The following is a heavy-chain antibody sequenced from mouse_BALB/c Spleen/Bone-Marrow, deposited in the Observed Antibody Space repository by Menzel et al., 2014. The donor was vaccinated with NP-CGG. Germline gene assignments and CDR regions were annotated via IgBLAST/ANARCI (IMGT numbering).Heavy chain of an antibody. CDR1: GFAFSSYD. D-gene: IGHD4-1*01. CDR3: ARPLTGAYFDY. Sequence: EVMLVESGGGLVKPGGSLKLSCAASGFAFSSYDMSWVRQTPEKRLEWVATISSGGSCTYYPDSVKGRFTISRDNARNTLHLQMSSLRSEDTALYYCARPLTGAYFDYWGQGTTLTVSS. V-gene: IGHV5-9*02. CDR2: ISSGGSCT. J-gene: IGHJ2*01.